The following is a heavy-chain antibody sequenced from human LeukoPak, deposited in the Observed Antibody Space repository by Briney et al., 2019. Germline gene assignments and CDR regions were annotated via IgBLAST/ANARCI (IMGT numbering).Heavy chain of an antibody. V-gene: IGHV1-24*01. CDR2: FDPEDGET. D-gene: IGHD3-22*01. CDR3: ATGQGYYDSSGYWNY. CDR1: GYTLTELS. Sequence: GASVKVSCKVSGYTLTELSMHWVRQAPGKGLEWMGGFDPEDGETIYAQKFQGRVAMTEDTSTDTAYMELSSLRSEDAAVYYCATGQGYYDSSGYWNYWGQGTLVTVSS. J-gene: IGHJ4*02.